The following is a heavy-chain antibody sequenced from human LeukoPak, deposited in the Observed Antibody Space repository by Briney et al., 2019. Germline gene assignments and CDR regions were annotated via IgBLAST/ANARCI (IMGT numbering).Heavy chain of an antibody. V-gene: IGHV1-2*02. CDR1: GYTFTGYY. CDR2: INPNSGGT. CDR3: ATPVAAYSGYDFDY. D-gene: IGHD5-12*01. J-gene: IGHJ4*02. Sequence: ASVKVSCKASGYTFTGYYMHWVRQAPGQGLEWMGWINPNSGGTNYAQKFQGRVTMTRDTSISTAYMELSRLRSDDTAVYYCATPVAAYSGYDFDYWGQGTLVTVSS.